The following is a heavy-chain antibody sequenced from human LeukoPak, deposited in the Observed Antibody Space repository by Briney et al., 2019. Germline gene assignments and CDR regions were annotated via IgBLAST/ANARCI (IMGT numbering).Heavy chain of an antibody. Sequence: ASVKVSCKASGYTFTSYGISWVRRAPGQGLEGMGWISAYNGNTNYAQKLQGRVTMTRDTSTSTVYMELSSLRSEDTAVYYCAPGKGRKWLLAYGVDAWGQGTTVTVSS. D-gene: IGHD3-22*01. CDR1: GYTFTSYG. CDR2: ISAYNGNT. J-gene: IGHJ6*02. V-gene: IGHV1-18*01. CDR3: APGKGRKWLLAYGVDA.